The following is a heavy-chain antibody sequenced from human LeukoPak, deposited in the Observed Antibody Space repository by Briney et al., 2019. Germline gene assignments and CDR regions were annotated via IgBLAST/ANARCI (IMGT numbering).Heavy chain of an antibody. D-gene: IGHD3-10*02. V-gene: IGHV3-21*01. CDR1: GFTFSTFT. CDR2: VSSSSSYI. J-gene: IGHJ6*04. CDR3: AELGITMIGGV. Sequence: GGSLRLSCVVSGFTFSTFTMNWVRQAPGKGLEWVSCVSSSSSYIYYADSVKGRFTISRDNAKNSLYLQMHSLRAEDTAVYYCAELGITMIGGVWGKGTTVTISS.